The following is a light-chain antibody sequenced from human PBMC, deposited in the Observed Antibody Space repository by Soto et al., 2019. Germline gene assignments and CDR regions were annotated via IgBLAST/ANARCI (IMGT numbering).Light chain of an antibody. CDR3: QQYKSWPPIT. CDR2: GAS. Sequence: EIVLTQSPGTLSLSPGERATLSFRASQSVSSTYLAWYQQQPGQAPRLLIYGASTRATGVPDRFSGTGSGTEFTLTISSLKSEDYAVYYCQQYKSWPPITFGQGTRLEIK. J-gene: IGKJ5*01. V-gene: IGKV3-15*01. CDR1: QSVSSTY.